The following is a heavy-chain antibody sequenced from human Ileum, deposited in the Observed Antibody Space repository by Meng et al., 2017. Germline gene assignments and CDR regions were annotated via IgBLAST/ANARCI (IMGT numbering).Heavy chain of an antibody. J-gene: IGHJ4*02. D-gene: IGHD1-26*01. CDR1: GYTFINNA. CDR2: INAGIGDT. Sequence: QVQLVQSGAEVKKPGASVKFACKASGYTFINNALHWMRQAPGQSLEWVGWINAGIGDTKYSQNLQGRVTITRDTSASTTYMELRSLKSEDTATYYCARDRGATYSFDYWGQGTLVTVSS. CDR3: ARDRGATYSFDY. V-gene: IGHV1-3*01.